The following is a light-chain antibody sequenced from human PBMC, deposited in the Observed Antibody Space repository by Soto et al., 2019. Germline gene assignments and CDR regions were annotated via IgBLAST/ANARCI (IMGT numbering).Light chain of an antibody. J-gene: IGLJ1*01. CDR2: ANT. Sequence: QTVVTQPPSVSGAPGQRVTISCTGSSSNIGAGFDVHWYQQLPGTAPRLLIYANTKRPSGVSDRFSGSRSGTSISLAISGLRAEDEADYFCQSYDSSLSGYVFGTGTKVTVL. CDR3: QSYDSSLSGYV. CDR1: SSNIGAGFD. V-gene: IGLV1-40*01.